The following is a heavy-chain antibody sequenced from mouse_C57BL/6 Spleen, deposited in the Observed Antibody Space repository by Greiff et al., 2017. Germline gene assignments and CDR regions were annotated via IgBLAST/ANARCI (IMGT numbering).Heavy chain of an antibody. CDR2: FYPGSGSI. Sequence: VMLVESGAELVKPGASVKLSCKASGYTFTEYTIHWVKQRSGQGLEWIGWFYPGSGSIKYNEKFKDKATLTADKSSSTVYMELSRLTSEDSAVYFCARHEDDLRAMDYWGQGTSVTVSS. CDR3: ARHEDDLRAMDY. D-gene: IGHD2-13*01. CDR1: GYTFTEYT. J-gene: IGHJ4*01. V-gene: IGHV1-62-2*01.